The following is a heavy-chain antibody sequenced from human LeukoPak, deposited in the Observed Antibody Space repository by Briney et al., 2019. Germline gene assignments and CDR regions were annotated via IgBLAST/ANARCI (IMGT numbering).Heavy chain of an antibody. CDR3: ARNQY. V-gene: IGHV3-7*01. D-gene: IGHD4-11*01. CDR2: IRQDGSEK. Sequence: GGSLRLSCTASGFTFSNSWMSWVRQAPGKGLEWVANIRQDGSEKYYVDSVKGRFTISRDNAKNSLFLQMNSLRAEGTAVYYCARNQYWGQGTLVTVSS. J-gene: IGHJ4*02. CDR1: GFTFSNSW.